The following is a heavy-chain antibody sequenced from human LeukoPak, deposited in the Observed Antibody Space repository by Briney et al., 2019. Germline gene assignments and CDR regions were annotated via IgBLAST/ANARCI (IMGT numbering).Heavy chain of an antibody. V-gene: IGHV3-23*01. CDR3: AKRSTGYYFDS. CDR2: FSGNDGYT. D-gene: IGHD2-2*01. Sequence: PGGSLRLSCAGSGFTFSNSILSWVRQAPGKGLEWLSTFSGNDGYTYYADSVKGRFTISRENSKNTVYLQMNSLRAEGTANYYCAKRSTGYYFDSWGQGTLVTVSS. CDR1: GFTFSNSI. J-gene: IGHJ4*02.